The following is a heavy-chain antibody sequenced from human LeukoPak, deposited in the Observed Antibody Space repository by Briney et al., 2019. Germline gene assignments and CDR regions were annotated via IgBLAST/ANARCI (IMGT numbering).Heavy chain of an antibody. CDR1: GGSISSYY. CDR3: AREAAVASPYYGMDV. J-gene: IGHJ6*02. V-gene: IGHV4-59*01. D-gene: IGHD6-19*01. Sequence: SETLSLTCTVSGGSISSYYWSWIRQPPGKGLEWIGYIYYSGSTNYNPSLKSRVTISVDTSKTQFSLKLRSVSAADTAVYYCAREAAVASPYYGMDVWGQGTTVTVSS. CDR2: IYYSGST.